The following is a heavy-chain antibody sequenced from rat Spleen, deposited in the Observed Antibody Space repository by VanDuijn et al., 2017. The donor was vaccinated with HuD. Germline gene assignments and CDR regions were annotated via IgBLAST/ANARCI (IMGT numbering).Heavy chain of an antibody. J-gene: IGHJ2*01. CDR3: TRGTDFGH. CDR1: GFTFRNYG. V-gene: IGHV5-17*01. Sequence: EVQLVESGGGLVQPGRSLKLSCAASGFTFRNYGMAWVRQTQTRGLEWVATIIYDGTRTFYRDSVKGRFTISRDIAKSTLYMQMNDLRSEDTVTYYCTRGTDFGHWGQGVMVTVSS. CDR2: IIYDGTRT. D-gene: IGHD4-6*01.